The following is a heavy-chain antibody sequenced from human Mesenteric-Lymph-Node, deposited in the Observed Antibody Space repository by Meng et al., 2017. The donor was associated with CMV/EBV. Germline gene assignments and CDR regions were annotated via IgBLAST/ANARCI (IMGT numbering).Heavy chain of an antibody. J-gene: IGHJ4*02. V-gene: IGHV1-2*06. Sequence: QVQLVQAGAEVTKPGASVRVSCKSSGYNFIDYYINWVRQAPGQGLEWMGRIIPKTGGRSYAQNIQGRVTMTRDTSINTAYMEVNRLKSDDTAMYYCARDRDTDWYSPFAYWGPGTLVTVSS. CDR2: IIPKTGGR. CDR1: GYNFIDYY. D-gene: IGHD3-9*01. CDR3: ARDRDTDWYSPFAY.